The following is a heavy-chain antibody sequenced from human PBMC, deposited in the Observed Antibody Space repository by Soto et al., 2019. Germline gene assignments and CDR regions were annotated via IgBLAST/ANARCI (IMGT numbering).Heavy chain of an antibody. CDR3: AKNQGVELVPLATVDWFDP. J-gene: IGHJ5*02. Sequence: GGSLRLSCAASGFIFENFGMSWVRQAPGKGLEWISSISGSGFKKYYADSVEGRFTISRDNSKSTAYLELNNLSAEDTAVYHCAKNQGVELVPLATVDWFDPWGQGSVVTVSS. V-gene: IGHV3-23*01. CDR2: ISGSGFKK. CDR1: GFIFENFG. D-gene: IGHD1-26*01.